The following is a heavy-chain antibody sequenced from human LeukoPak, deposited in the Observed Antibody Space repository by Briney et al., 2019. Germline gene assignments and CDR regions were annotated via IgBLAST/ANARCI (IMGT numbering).Heavy chain of an antibody. Sequence: SQTLSLTCTVPGGSISSGGYYWSWIRQHPGKGLEWIGYVYYGGNTYYNPSLKSRVAISVDTSKNQFSLKLSSVTAADTAVYYCARGRYPPAVGYFDYWGQGTLVTVSS. D-gene: IGHD3-16*02. CDR3: ARGRYPPAVGYFDY. V-gene: IGHV4-31*03. CDR2: VYYGGNT. CDR1: GGSISSGGYY. J-gene: IGHJ4*02.